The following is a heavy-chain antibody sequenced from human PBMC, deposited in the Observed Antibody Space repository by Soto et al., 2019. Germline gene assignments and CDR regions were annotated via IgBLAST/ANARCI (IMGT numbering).Heavy chain of an antibody. CDR1: GFTFSNAW. V-gene: IGHV3-15*01. CDR3: TTGNSRYCSSTSCLRPFDY. J-gene: IGHJ4*02. Sequence: VQLVESGGGLVKPGGSLRLSCAASGFTFSNAWMSWVRQAPGKGLEWVGRIKSKTDGGTTDYAAPVKGRFTISRDDSKNTLYLQMNSLKTEDTAVYYCTTGNSRYCSSTSCLRPFDYWGQGTLVTVSS. CDR2: IKSKTDGGTT. D-gene: IGHD2-2*01.